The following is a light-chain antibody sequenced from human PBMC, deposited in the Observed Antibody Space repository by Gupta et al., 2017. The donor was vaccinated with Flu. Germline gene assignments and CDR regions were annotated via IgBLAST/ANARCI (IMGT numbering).Light chain of an antibody. CDR2: AAS. J-gene: IGKJ1*01. V-gene: IGKV1-39*01. CDR3: QQCEQTPRT. CDR1: QSISSY. Sequence: DIQMTQSPSSLSASVGDRVTITCRASQSISSYLNWYQQKPGKAPKLLIYAASSLQSGVPSRFSGNGSGTDFTLTISRLKPEDIATYYCQQCEQTPRTFGQGTRVEIK.